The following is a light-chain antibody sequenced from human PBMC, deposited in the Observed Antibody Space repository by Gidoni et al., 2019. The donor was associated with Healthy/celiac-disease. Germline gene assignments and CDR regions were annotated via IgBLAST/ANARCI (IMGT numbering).Light chain of an antibody. CDR1: QGISSY. V-gene: IGKV1-8*01. CDR2: AAS. Sequence: MTQSPSSFSASTGDRVTITCRASQGISSYLAWYQQKPGKAPKLLIYAASTLQSGVPSRFSGSGFGTDFTLTISCLQSEDFATYYCQQYYSYPRTFGQGTKLEIK. J-gene: IGKJ2*01. CDR3: QQYYSYPRT.